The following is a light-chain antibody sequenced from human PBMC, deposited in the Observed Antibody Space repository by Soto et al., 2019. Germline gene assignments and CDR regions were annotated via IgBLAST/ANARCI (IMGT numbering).Light chain of an antibody. V-gene: IGKV3-20*01. Sequence: EIVLTQSPATLSLSPGERATLSCMASQTISTRFVAWYQQKPGQAPRLLIYGASSRATGIPDRFSGSWAGTDFTLTISRLAPEDFAVYSCQQYSGLPYTFGQGTTVEIK. CDR1: QTISTRF. J-gene: IGKJ2*01. CDR2: GAS. CDR3: QQYSGLPYT.